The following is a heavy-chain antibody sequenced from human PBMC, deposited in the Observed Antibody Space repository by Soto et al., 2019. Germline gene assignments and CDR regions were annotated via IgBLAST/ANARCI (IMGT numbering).Heavy chain of an antibody. CDR3: AKDKRPDGAWDMDY. V-gene: IGHV3-23*01. Sequence: EVQLLESGGRVVQPGGSLRLSCAASGFALSTYTMNWVRQAPGKGLEWVSSIIGSSGATDYADSVRGRFTISRDISAKSVFLQMDGLRVEDTAVYYCAKDKRPDGAWDMDYWGQGTLVTVSS. D-gene: IGHD1-1*01. CDR2: IIGSSGAT. J-gene: IGHJ4*02. CDR1: GFALSTYT.